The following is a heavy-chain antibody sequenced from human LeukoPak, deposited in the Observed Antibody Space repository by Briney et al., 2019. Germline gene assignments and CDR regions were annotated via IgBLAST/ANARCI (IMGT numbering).Heavy chain of an antibody. CDR1: GFTFSSSA. J-gene: IGHJ4*02. Sequence: GGSLRLSCAASGFTFSSSAMSWVRQAPGKGLAWVSSISGSGGSIYYADSVKGRFTISRDNSKNTLYLQMNSLRAEGTAVYYCAKDRDDSSGFYHDYWGQGTLVTVSS. V-gene: IGHV3-23*01. D-gene: IGHD3-22*01. CDR3: AKDRDDSSGFYHDY. CDR2: ISGSGGSI.